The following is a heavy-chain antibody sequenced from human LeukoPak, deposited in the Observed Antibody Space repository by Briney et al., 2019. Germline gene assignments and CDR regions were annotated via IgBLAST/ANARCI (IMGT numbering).Heavy chain of an antibody. CDR3: AREERYGSSYDY. CDR2: IYYSGST. V-gene: IGHV4-59*01. CDR1: GGSISSYY. Sequence: SETLSLTCTVSGGSISSYYWSWIRQPPGKGLEWVGYIYYSGSTNYNPSLKSRVNISVDTSKNQFSLKLSSVTAADTAVYYCAREERYGSSYDYWGQGTLVTVSS. J-gene: IGHJ4*02. D-gene: IGHD3-10*01.